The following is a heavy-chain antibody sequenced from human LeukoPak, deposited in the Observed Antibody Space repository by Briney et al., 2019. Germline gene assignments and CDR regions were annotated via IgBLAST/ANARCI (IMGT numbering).Heavy chain of an antibody. V-gene: IGHV4-30-4*08. J-gene: IGHJ5*02. D-gene: IGHD1-26*01. CDR2: IYYNRII. CDR1: GGSISSGDYY. Sequence: SETLSLICTLSGGSISSGDYYWSWIRQPPGKGLLGFGYIYYNRIIYYNPSLKSRVPVSVDTSKNKFSLKLCDVTAADPTMFCCARTTLGGAWFDPWGEGTPGTVSS. CDR3: ARTTLGGAWFDP.